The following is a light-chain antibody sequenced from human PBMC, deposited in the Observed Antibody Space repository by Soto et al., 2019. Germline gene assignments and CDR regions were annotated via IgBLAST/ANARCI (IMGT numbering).Light chain of an antibody. V-gene: IGKV3-11*01. CDR3: QHRFNWPLT. Sequence: EIVLTQSPATLSLSPGERAILSCRDSQSVSTFFAWYQQKPGQAPRLLIYDASERATGIPARFSGSGSGTDFTLTISSLEPEDFAVYYCQHRFNWPLTFGGGTTVELK. J-gene: IGKJ4*01. CDR1: QSVSTF. CDR2: DAS.